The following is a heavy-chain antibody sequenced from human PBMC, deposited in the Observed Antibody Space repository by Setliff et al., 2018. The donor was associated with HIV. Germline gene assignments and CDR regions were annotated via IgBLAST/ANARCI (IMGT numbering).Heavy chain of an antibody. V-gene: IGHV4-61*03. CDR2: IYYSGST. D-gene: IGHD1-1*01. CDR1: GGSINSRDYY. J-gene: IGHJ4*02. CDR3: AQLGMVDDFDY. Sequence: SETLSLTCTVSGGSINSRDYYWNWIRQTPGKGLEWIGYIYYSGSTNYNPSLKSRVTISVDTSKNHFSLKLRSVTAADTAVYYCAQLGMVDDFDYWGQGTLVTVSS.